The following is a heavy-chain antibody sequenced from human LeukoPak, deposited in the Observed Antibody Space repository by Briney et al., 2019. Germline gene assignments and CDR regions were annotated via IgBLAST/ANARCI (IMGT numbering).Heavy chain of an antibody. V-gene: IGHV3-30*18. Sequence: GRSLRLSCAASGFTFSSYGTHWVRQAPGKGLEWVAVISYDGSNKYYADSVKGRFTISRDNSKNTLYLQMNSLRAEDTAVYYCAKDQFSHWGQGTLVTVSS. CDR1: GFTFSSYG. J-gene: IGHJ4*02. CDR3: AKDQFSH. CDR2: ISYDGSNK.